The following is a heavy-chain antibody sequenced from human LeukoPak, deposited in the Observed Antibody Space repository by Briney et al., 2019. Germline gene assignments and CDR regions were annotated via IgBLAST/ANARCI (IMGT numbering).Heavy chain of an antibody. CDR2: IKKDGSEK. Sequence: PGGSLRLSCAVSGFTFTNYAMSWVRQAPGKGLEWVANIKKDGSEKHYVDSVKGRFAISRDNAKSSVYLQMNSLRAEDTAVYYCARGTESIYYYGMDVWGQGTTVTVSS. CDR3: ARGTESIYYYGMDV. CDR1: GFTFTNYA. V-gene: IGHV3-7*02. J-gene: IGHJ6*02. D-gene: IGHD3/OR15-3a*01.